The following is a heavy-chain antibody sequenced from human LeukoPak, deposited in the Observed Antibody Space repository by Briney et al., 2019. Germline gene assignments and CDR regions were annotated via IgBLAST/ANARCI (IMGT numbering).Heavy chain of an antibody. CDR1: GGTFSSYA. J-gene: IGHJ4*02. D-gene: IGHD3/OR15-3a*01. V-gene: IGHV1-69*04. CDR2: IIPILGIA. Sequence: SVKVSCKASGGTFSSYAIRWVRQAPGQGLEWMGRIIPILGIANYAQKFQGRVTITADKSTSTAYMELSSLRSEDTAVYYCASGHQIRYYFDYWGQGTLVTVSS. CDR3: ASGHQIRYYFDY.